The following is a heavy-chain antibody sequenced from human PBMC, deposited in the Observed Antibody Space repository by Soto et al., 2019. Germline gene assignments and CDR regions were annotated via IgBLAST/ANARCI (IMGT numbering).Heavy chain of an antibody. V-gene: IGHV1-2*04. J-gene: IGHJ4*02. D-gene: IGHD3-9*01. CDR1: GYTFTGYY. CDR3: AVYDILTGYSQY. Sequence: GASVKVSCKASGYTFTGYYMHWVRQAPGQGLEWMGWINPNSGGTNYAQKFQGWVTMTRDTSISTAYMELSRLRSDDTAVYYCAVYDILTGYSQYWGQGTLVTVSS. CDR2: INPNSGGT.